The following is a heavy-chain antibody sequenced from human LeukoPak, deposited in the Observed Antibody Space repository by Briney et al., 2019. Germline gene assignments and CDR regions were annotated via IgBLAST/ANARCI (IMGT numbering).Heavy chain of an antibody. J-gene: IGHJ4*02. CDR1: GDSISSYY. CDR3: ARHRGYTYGRTFDY. D-gene: IGHD5-18*01. V-gene: IGHV4-59*08. Sequence: SETLSLTCNVSGDSISSYYWSWIRQPPGKGLEWTGYIYSRGRSSYNPSLRSRVTISVDTSQNQFSLKLTSVTAADTAFYFCARHRGYTYGRTFDYWGQGTLVTVSS. CDR2: IYSRGRS.